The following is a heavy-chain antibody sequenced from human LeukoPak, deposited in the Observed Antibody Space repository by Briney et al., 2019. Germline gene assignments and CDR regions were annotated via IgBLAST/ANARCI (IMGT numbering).Heavy chain of an antibody. V-gene: IGHV4-4*07. J-gene: IGHJ5*02. Sequence: SETLSLTCTVSGGSISSYYWSWIRQPAGKGLEWIGRIYTSGSTNYNPSLKSRVTMSVDTSKNQFSLKLSSVTAADTAVYYCARRGPYSSSWYSFNWFDPWGQGTLVTASS. CDR2: IYTSGST. CDR3: ARRGPYSSSWYSFNWFDP. D-gene: IGHD6-13*01. CDR1: GGSISSYY.